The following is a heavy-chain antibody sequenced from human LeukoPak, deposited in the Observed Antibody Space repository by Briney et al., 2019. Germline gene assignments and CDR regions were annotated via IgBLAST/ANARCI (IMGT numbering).Heavy chain of an antibody. V-gene: IGHV4-38-2*02. CDR3: ARDPSTTVGDY. Sequence: PSETLSLTCTVSGYSIRSGYYWGWIRQPPGKGLEWIGSIYHSGSTYYNPSLKSRVTISVDTSKNQFSLKLSSVTAADTAVYYCARDPSTTVGDYWGQGTLVTVSS. CDR2: IYHSGST. J-gene: IGHJ4*02. D-gene: IGHD4-11*01. CDR1: GYSIRSGYY.